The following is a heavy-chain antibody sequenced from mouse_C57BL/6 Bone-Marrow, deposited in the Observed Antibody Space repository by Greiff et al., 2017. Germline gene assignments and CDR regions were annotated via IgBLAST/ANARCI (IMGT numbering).Heavy chain of an antibody. V-gene: IGHV14-4*01. Sequence: EVQRVESGAELVRPGASVKLSCTASGFNIKDDEMHWVKQRPEQGLEWIGWIDPENGDTEYASKFQGKATITVYTSSNTPFLRLSSLTSEDTAVYYCTRITYWGQGTLVTVTA. J-gene: IGHJ3*01. CDR2: IDPENGDT. CDR3: TRITY. CDR1: GFNIKDDE.